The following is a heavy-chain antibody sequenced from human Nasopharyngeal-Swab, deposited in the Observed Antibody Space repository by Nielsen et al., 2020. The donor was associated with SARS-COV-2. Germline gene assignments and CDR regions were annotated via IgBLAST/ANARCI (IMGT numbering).Heavy chain of an antibody. D-gene: IGHD3-22*01. CDR3: ARVEGRYYDSSFDP. CDR1: GYTFTGYY. CDR2: INPNSGGT. J-gene: IGHJ5*02. Sequence: ASVKVSCKASGYTFTGYYMHWVRQAPGQGLEWMGWINPNSGGTNYAQKFQGRVTMTRDTSISTAYMELSRLRSDDTAVYYCARVEGRYYDSSFDPWGQGTLVTVSS. V-gene: IGHV1-2*02.